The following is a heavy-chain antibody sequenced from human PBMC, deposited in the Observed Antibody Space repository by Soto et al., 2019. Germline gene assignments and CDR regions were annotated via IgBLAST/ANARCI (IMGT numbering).Heavy chain of an antibody. CDR2: IYYSGST. CDR3: ARENYGSGTDYYYYYGMDV. Sequence: SETLSLTCTVSGGSISSYYWSWIRQPPGKGLEWIGYIYYSGSTNYNPSLKSRVTISVDTSKNQFSLKLSSVTAADTAVYYCARENYGSGTDYYYYYGMDVWGQGTTVTVSS. D-gene: IGHD3-10*01. J-gene: IGHJ6*02. CDR1: GGSISSYY. V-gene: IGHV4-59*01.